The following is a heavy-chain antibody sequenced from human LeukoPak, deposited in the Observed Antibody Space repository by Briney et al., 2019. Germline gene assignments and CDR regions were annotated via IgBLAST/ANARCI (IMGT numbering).Heavy chain of an antibody. CDR3: ASSYMGMTTINFDS. CDR1: GGSMFSYY. V-gene: IGHV4-59*01. CDR2: IYYTGST. D-gene: IGHD3-9*01. J-gene: IGHJ4*02. Sequence: SETLSLTCSVSGGSMFSYYWSWIRQPPGKGLEWVGYIYYTGSTNYNPSLESRVTISLDTSKKQFSLKLSSVTAADTAVYYCASSYMGMTTINFDSWGQGTLVTVSS.